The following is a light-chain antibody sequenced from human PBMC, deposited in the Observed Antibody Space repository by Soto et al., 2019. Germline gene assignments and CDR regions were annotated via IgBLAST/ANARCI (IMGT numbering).Light chain of an antibody. J-gene: IGKJ2*01. CDR3: QQRFNWPRT. CDR2: DAS. CDR1: QSVSSY. V-gene: IGKV3-11*01. Sequence: DIVLTQSPATLSLSPGERATLSCRASQSVSSYLAWYQQKPGQAPRLLIYDASNRATGIPARFSGSGSETDFTHTISSLGPEDSAVYYCQQRFNWPRTFGQGTKLEIK.